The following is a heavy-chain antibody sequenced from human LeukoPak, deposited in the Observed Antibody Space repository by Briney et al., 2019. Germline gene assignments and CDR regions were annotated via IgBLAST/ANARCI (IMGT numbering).Heavy chain of an antibody. V-gene: IGHV3-33*06. D-gene: IGHD5-12*01. CDR2: VSFDGTNY. CDR3: AKSNSGYNYIDF. J-gene: IGHJ4*02. CDR1: GFTFSNYG. Sequence: GGSLRLSCAASGFTFSNYGMHWVRQAPGKGLEGVAGVSFDGTNYYYPDSVKGGFTISRDNSKNALYLQMNSLRAEDTAVYFCAKSNSGYNYIDFWGQGALVTVSS.